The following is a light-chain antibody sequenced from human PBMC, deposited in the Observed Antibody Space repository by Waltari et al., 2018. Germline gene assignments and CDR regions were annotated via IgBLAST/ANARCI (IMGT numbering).Light chain of an antibody. Sequence: DIHMTQSPSSLSAPVGDRVTITCQASQDIKKSLNWFHQKPGNAPKVPIFDASNSQTGAPARFSGGGSGTDFTFTISSLQPEDMGTYYCQQYHSVPLTFGGGTKVEIK. CDR1: QDIKKS. CDR3: QQYHSVPLT. CDR2: DAS. V-gene: IGKV1-33*01. J-gene: IGKJ4*01.